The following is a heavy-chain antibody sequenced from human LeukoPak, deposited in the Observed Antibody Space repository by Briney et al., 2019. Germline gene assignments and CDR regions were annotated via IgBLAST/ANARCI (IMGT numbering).Heavy chain of an antibody. J-gene: IGHJ4*02. Sequence: SETLSLTCTVSGGSISGGGYYWSWIRQHPGKGLEWIGYIYYSGSTYYNPSLKSRVTISVDTSKNQFSLKLTSVTAADTAVYYCARASYYFDSSGYYLVGYFDYWGQGTLVTVSP. V-gene: IGHV4-31*03. CDR2: IYYSGST. D-gene: IGHD3-22*01. CDR1: GGSISGGGYY. CDR3: ARASYYFDSSGYYLVGYFDY.